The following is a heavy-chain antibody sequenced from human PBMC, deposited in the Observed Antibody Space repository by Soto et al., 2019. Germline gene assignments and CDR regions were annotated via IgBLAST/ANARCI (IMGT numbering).Heavy chain of an antibody. D-gene: IGHD3-3*01. V-gene: IGHV4-4*07. CDR1: GGSISRNY. CDR2: IHSCGST. Sequence: TESLSLTCTESGGSISRNYWSRIRKSAGQGLEWIGRIHSCGSTNYNPSLKSRISMSVDTSKNQGSLKLTSVTAADTAVYYCARDGTHYDFWSGLWRQVPYFDYWGQGTLVTVS. J-gene: IGHJ4*02. CDR3: ARDGTHYDFWSGLWRQVPYFDY.